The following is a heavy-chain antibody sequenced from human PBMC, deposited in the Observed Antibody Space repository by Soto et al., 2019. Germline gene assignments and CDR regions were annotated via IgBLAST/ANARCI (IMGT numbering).Heavy chain of an antibody. D-gene: IGHD2-15*01. V-gene: IGHV3-33*01. CDR1: GFTFSSYG. CDR2: IWYDGSNK. J-gene: IGHJ4*02. Sequence: HPGGSLRLSCAASGFTFSSYGMHWVRQAPGKGLEWVAVIWYDGSNKYYADSVKGRFTISRDNSKNTLYLQMNSLRAEDTAVYYCAINIGYCSGGSCYPGYWGQGTLVTVSS. CDR3: AINIGYCSGGSCYPGY.